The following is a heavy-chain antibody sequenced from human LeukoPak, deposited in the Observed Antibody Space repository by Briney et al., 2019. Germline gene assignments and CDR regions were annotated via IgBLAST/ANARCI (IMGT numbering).Heavy chain of an antibody. Sequence: GGSLRLFCAASGFTFSNAWMSWVRQAPGKGLEWVGRIKSKTDGGTTDYAAPVKGRFTISRDDSKNTLYLQMNSLKTEDTAVYYCTTGLQNYYDIFDYWGQGTLVTVSS. CDR1: GFTFSNAW. D-gene: IGHD3-22*01. V-gene: IGHV3-15*01. CDR2: IKSKTDGGTT. J-gene: IGHJ4*02. CDR3: TTGLQNYYDIFDY.